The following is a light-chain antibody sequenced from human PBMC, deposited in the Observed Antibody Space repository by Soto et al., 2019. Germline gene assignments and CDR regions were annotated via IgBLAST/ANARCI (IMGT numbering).Light chain of an antibody. J-gene: IGLJ1*01. Sequence: QAVVTQVSSFSVSPGGTVALTCGLISGSVSTANNPNWYQQTPGQAPRTLIYSTSTRSSGVPDRFSGSILGNKAALTISGAQADDESDYYCALLMGNGVSVFGTGTKVTVL. V-gene: IGLV8-61*01. CDR2: STS. CDR3: ALLMGNGVSV. CDR1: SGSVSTANN.